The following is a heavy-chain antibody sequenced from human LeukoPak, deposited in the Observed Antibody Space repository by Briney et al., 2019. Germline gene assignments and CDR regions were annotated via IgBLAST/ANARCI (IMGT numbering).Heavy chain of an antibody. V-gene: IGHV4-30-4*08. CDR1: GVSFTFGDYY. CDR2: IYSSGST. D-gene: IGHD7-27*01. J-gene: IGHJ3*02. CDR3: AIAPGAFDI. Sequence: SQTLYLSCTVSGVSFTFGDYYWTWIRQPPGKGREWIGYIYSSGSTYYHPSLKERITISLDTSKKQFSLKLKSVTAADTAVYFCAIAPGAFDIWGERTMVTVSS.